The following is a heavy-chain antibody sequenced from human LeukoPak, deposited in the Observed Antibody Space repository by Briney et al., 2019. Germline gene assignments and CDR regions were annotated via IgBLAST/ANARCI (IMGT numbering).Heavy chain of an antibody. Sequence: PGGSLRLSCSVSGFTFSRYAMHWVRQTPGKGLEHVSGISSNGGSTYYADSVKGRFTISRDNSKNTLYLQMSSLRAEDTAVYYCVKDNIYGPYWYYGMDVWGQGTTVTVSS. D-gene: IGHD3-10*01. J-gene: IGHJ6*02. CDR3: VKDNIYGPYWYYGMDV. CDR1: GFTFSRYA. V-gene: IGHV3-64D*09. CDR2: ISSNGGST.